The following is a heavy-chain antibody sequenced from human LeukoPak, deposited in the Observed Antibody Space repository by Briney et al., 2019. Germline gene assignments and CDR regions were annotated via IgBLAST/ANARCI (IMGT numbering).Heavy chain of an antibody. CDR1: GGSISSGGYY. CDR2: IYYSGST. Sequence: PSETLSLTCTVSGGSISSGGYYWSWIRQHPGKGLEWIGYIYYSGSTNYNPSLKSRVTISVDTSKNQFSLKLSSVTAADTAVYYCARGRYYDLWSGYYRGSRRAGLDYFDYWGQGTLVTVSS. J-gene: IGHJ4*02. V-gene: IGHV4-31*03. CDR3: ARGRYYDLWSGYYRGSRRAGLDYFDY. D-gene: IGHD3-3*01.